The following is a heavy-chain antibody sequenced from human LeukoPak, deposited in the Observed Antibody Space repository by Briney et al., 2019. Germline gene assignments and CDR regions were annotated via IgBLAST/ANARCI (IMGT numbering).Heavy chain of an antibody. Sequence: GRSLRLSCAASGFTFSTYGMHWVRHGPGKGLEWVAFIRDDGSNKYYADSVKGRFTISRDNSKNTLYLQMNSLRGEDTAVYYCAKGSGWYYDYWGQGTLVTVSS. CDR2: IRDDGSNK. J-gene: IGHJ4*02. CDR1: GFTFSTYG. D-gene: IGHD6-13*01. V-gene: IGHV3-30*02. CDR3: AKGSGWYYDY.